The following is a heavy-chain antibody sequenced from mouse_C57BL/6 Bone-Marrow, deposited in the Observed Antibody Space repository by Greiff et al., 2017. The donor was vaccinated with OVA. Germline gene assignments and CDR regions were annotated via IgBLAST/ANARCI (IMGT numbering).Heavy chain of an antibody. Sequence: QVQLQQPGAELVKPGASVKLSCKASGYTFTSYWMQWVKQRPGQGLEWIGEIDPSDSYTNYNQKFKGKATLTVDTSSSTAYMQLSSLTSEDSAVYYCARSGLLWAMDYWGQGTSVTVSS. V-gene: IGHV1-50*01. CDR2: IDPSDSYT. CDR1: GYTFTSYW. D-gene: IGHD2-1*01. CDR3: ARSGLLWAMDY. J-gene: IGHJ4*01.